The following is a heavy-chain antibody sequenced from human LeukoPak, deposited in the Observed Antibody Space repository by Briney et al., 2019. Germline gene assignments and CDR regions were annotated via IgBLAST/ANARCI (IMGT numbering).Heavy chain of an antibody. CDR1: GFTFSDSY. CDR2: ISSSGHTI. J-gene: IGHJ5*01. Sequence: GGSLRLSCAASGFTFSDSYMSWIRQAPGEGLDWLACISSSGHTIYYAESVRGRFTISRDNAKNSPYLQLNSLRPEDTAVYYCAQTGRSNYFDSWGQGTLVTVSS. CDR3: AQTGRSNYFDS. V-gene: IGHV3-11*01.